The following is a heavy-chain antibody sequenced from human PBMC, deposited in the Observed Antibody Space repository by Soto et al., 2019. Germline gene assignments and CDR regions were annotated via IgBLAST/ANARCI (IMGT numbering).Heavy chain of an antibody. CDR1: GFTFSDYY. V-gene: IGHV3-11*01. D-gene: IGHD1-26*01. CDR2: ISSSGTTI. J-gene: IGHJ4*02. Sequence: QVQLVESGGGLVKPGGSLRLSCAASGFTFSDYYMSWIRQAPGKELEWISYISSSGTTIYYADSVKGRFTISRDNAKNSLYLQMNSLRAEDTAVYFCAREGNSGSYWGPFDYWGQGTLVTVSS. CDR3: AREGNSGSYWGPFDY.